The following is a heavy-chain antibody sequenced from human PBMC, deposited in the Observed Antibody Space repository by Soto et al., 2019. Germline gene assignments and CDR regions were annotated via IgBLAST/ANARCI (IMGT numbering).Heavy chain of an antibody. J-gene: IGHJ4*02. CDR1: GYSISAYY. CDR3: GRDDYGIFPY. CDR2: IDPKNGGT. D-gene: IGHD3-10*01. V-gene: IGHV1-2*02. Sequence: QVQLVQSGTEVKKPGASVKVSCQASGYSISAYYIHWVRQAPGQGLEWTGWIDPKNGGTVSAQKFQGRLTMTRDTSISTVYMDLSRLTSDDTALYYCGRDDYGIFPYWGQGSLVTVSS.